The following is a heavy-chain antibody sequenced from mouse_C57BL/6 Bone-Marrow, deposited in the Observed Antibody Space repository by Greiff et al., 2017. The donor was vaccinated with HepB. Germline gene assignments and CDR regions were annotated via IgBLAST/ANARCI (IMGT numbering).Heavy chain of an antibody. CDR2: INPSNGGT. V-gene: IGHV1-53*01. D-gene: IGHD2-3*01. J-gene: IGHJ1*03. CDR1: GYTFTSSW. Sequence: QVQLQQPGTELVKPGASVKLSCKASGYTFTSSWMHWVKQRPGQGLEWIGNINPSNGGTNYNEKFKSKATLTVDKSSSTAYMQLSSLTSEDSAVYYCARYDGYYEYFDVWGTGTTVTVSS. CDR3: ARYDGYYEYFDV.